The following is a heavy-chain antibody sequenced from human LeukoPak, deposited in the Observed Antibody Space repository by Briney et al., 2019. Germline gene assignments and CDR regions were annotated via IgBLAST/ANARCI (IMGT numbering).Heavy chain of an antibody. CDR1: GYSISSGGYC. V-gene: IGHV4-30-2*01. J-gene: IGHJ3*02. Sequence: PSQTLSLTCAVSGYSISSGGYCGCWIRQPRGRGLGWVGYIYHSASPSYNPSLKSRVTISVARSKNHFSLKLRSAPAADTAVYYCARGPIARGETAFDICGQGTMVT. D-gene: IGHD3-10*01. CDR3: ARGPIARGETAFDI. CDR2: IYHSASP.